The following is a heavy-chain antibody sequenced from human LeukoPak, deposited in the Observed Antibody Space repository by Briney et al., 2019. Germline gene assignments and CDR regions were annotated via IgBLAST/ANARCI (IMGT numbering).Heavy chain of an antibody. J-gene: IGHJ4*02. CDR3: ARDGVRASYYYDSSGYYHDY. D-gene: IGHD3-22*01. V-gene: IGHV1-69*04. Sequence: ASVKVSCKASGGTFSSYAISWVRQAPGQGLEWMGRIIPILGIANYAQKFQGRVTITADKSTSTAYMELSSLRSEDTAVYYCARDGVRASYYYDSSGYYHDYWGQGTLVTVSS. CDR2: IIPILGIA. CDR1: GGTFSSYA.